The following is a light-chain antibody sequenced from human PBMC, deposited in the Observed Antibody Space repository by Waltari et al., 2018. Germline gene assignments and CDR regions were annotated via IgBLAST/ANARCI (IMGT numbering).Light chain of an antibody. CDR2: GAL. CDR3: QQYNNWPAWT. Sequence: ERVMTQSPATLSVSPGERATLSCRASQSVSSNLAWYQQKRGQSPMLLIYGALTRATGIPARFSGSGSGTEFTLTISSMQSEDFAVYYCQQYNNWPAWTFGQGTKVEI. V-gene: IGKV3-15*01. CDR1: QSVSSN. J-gene: IGKJ1*01.